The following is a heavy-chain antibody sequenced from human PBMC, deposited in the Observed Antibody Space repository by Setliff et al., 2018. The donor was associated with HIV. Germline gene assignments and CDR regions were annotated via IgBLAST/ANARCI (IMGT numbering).Heavy chain of an antibody. Sequence: GGSLRLSCAASGFSFSIYAMHWVRQAPGKGLEWVAVVRSNGLDRYYAESVKGRFTISRDNSKNTLYLQMNSLRAEDSAVYYCASTSLPCSGGSCSLFYYYYYMDVWGKGTTVTVSS. CDR3: ASTSLPCSGGSCSLFYYYYYMDV. CDR2: VRSNGLDR. CDR1: GFSFSIYA. J-gene: IGHJ6*03. V-gene: IGHV3-30*06. D-gene: IGHD2-15*01.